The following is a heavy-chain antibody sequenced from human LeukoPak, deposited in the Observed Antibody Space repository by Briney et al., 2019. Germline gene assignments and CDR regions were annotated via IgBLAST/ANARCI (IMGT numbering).Heavy chain of an antibody. V-gene: IGHV3-23*01. CDR1: GFTLSSYA. Sequence: QAGGSLRLSCAASGFTLSSYAMTWVRQAPGRGLEWVSSVDGGGGGTYYADSVKGRFTISRDNSKNTLYLQVNSLRAEDTAVYYCAKGGKWDVTPFDYWGQGTLVTVSS. CDR2: VDGGGGGT. D-gene: IGHD1-26*01. J-gene: IGHJ4*02. CDR3: AKGGKWDVTPFDY.